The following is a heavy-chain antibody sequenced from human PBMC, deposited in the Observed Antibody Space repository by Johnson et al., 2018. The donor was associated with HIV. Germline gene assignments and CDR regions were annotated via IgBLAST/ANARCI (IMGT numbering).Heavy chain of an antibody. V-gene: IGHV3-74*01. CDR1: GFIFSRSW. J-gene: IGHJ3*02. CDR3: ARELPSYDILTGPGAFDI. CDR2: SNSDGSST. Sequence: VQLVESGGGLVQPGGSLRLSCAASGFIFSRSWMHWVRQVPGKGLVWVSRSNSDGSSTSYADSVKGRFTISRDNSKNTLYLQMNSLRAEDTAVYYCARELPSYDILTGPGAFDIWGQGTMVTVSS. D-gene: IGHD3-9*01.